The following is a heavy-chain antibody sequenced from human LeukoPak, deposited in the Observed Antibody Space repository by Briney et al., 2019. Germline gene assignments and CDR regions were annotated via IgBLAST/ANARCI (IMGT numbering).Heavy chain of an antibody. CDR2: ITSSSSYI. CDR3: ARDPYSGNYGNYYYYYMDV. Sequence: GGSLRLSCAASGFTFSTYNMNWVCHAPGKGLEWISSITSSSSYIYYADSVKGRFTISRDNAKNSLFLQMNNLSPDDTAVYFCARDPYSGNYGNYYYYYMDVWGKGTTVTISS. CDR1: GFTFSTYN. J-gene: IGHJ6*03. D-gene: IGHD1-26*01. V-gene: IGHV3-21*06.